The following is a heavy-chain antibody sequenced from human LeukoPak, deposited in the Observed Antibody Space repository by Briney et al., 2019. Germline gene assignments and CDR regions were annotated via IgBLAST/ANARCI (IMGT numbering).Heavy chain of an antibody. CDR1: GFTFSSYN. J-gene: IGHJ4*02. D-gene: IGHD5-18*01. CDR3: ARVLGYSYGSFDY. Sequence: GGFLRLSCAASGFTFSSYNMNWVRQAPGKGLEWVSSISGSSSYIYYADSVKGRFTISRDNAKNSLYLQMNSLRAEDTAVYYCARVLGYSYGSFDYWGQGTLVTVSS. CDR2: ISGSSSYI. V-gene: IGHV3-21*01.